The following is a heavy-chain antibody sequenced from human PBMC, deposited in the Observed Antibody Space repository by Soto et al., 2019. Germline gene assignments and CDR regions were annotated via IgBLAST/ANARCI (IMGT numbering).Heavy chain of an antibody. Sequence: QVQLVQSGAEVKEPGASVKVSCKASGYTFASLDINWMRQATGQGLEWMGWMSPGSGDTGYAQKFQGRVSMTRDTSLGTAYMELSSLRSEDTAVYYCARGVDAGVDFWGKGTLVTVS. CDR1: GYTFASLD. D-gene: IGHD7-27*01. J-gene: IGHJ4*02. V-gene: IGHV1-8*01. CDR3: ARGVDAGVDF. CDR2: MSPGSGDT.